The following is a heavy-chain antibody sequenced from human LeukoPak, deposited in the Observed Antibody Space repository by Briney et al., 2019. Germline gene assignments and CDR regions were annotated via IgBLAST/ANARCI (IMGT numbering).Heavy chain of an antibody. CDR1: GGSISSGGYS. D-gene: IGHD2-15*01. Sequence: PSQTLSLTCAVSGGSISSGGYSWSWIRQPPGKGLEWIGYIYHSGSTYYNPSLKSRVTISVDRSKNQFSLMLSSVTAADTAVYYCARVWGNCSGGSCHFDYWGQGTPVTVSS. CDR3: ARVWGNCSGGSCHFDY. J-gene: IGHJ4*02. V-gene: IGHV4-30-2*01. CDR2: IYHSGST.